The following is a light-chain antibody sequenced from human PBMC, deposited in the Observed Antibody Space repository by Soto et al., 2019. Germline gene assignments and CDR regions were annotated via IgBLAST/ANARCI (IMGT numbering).Light chain of an antibody. V-gene: IGKV1-6*01. CDR2: AAS. Sequence: AIQMTQSPSSLSASVGDRVTITCRASQDIRNDLGWYQQTPGKAPNLLIYAASNLQGGVPSRFSGSGSGTDFTLPINPLQPEDFATYYCLQDYNSPRTFGQGTKVKIK. CDR1: QDIRND. CDR3: LQDYNSPRT. J-gene: IGKJ1*01.